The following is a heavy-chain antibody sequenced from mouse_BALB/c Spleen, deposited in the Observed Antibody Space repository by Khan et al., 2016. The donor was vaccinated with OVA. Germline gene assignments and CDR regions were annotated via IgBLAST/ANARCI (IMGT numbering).Heavy chain of an antibody. V-gene: IGHV1-4*01. CDR1: GYTFTSYT. CDR2: INPSNGYT. D-gene: IGHD2-14*01. CDR3: VRDGAYHRNDGWFAY. J-gene: IGHJ3*01. Sequence: VQLQQSGAELARPGASVKMSCKASGYTFTSYTIHWIKQRPGQGLEWIGYINPSNGYTNYNQKFKDKATLTTDKSSTTAYLQLSSLPSDDSAVYNSVRDGAYHRNDGWFAYWGQGTLVTVSA.